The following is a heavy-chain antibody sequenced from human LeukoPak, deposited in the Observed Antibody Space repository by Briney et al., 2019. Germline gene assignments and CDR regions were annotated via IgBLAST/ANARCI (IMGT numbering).Heavy chain of an antibody. CDR1: GFTFTSSA. Sequence: ASVKVSCKASGFTFTSSAMQWVRQARGQRLEWMGWISAYNGNTNYAQKLQGRVTMTTDTSTSTAYMELRSLRSDDTAVYYCARQTLSGDHIGDDAFDIWGQGTMVTVSS. J-gene: IGHJ3*02. CDR3: ARQTLSGDHIGDDAFDI. V-gene: IGHV1-18*01. CDR2: ISAYNGNT. D-gene: IGHD1-26*01.